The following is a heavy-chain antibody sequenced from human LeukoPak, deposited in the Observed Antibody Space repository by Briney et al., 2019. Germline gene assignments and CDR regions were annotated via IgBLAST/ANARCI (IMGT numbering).Heavy chain of an antibody. CDR2: ISAYNGNT. CDR1: GYTFTSYG. V-gene: IGHV1-18*01. D-gene: IGHD3-22*01. Sequence: EASVKVSCKASGYTFTSYGISWVRQAPGQGLEWMGWISAYNGNTNYAQKLQGRVTMTTDTPTSTAYMELRSLRSDDTAVYYCARDSPHYYDSSGKDTKFDYWGQGTLVTVSS. J-gene: IGHJ4*02. CDR3: ARDSPHYYDSSGKDTKFDY.